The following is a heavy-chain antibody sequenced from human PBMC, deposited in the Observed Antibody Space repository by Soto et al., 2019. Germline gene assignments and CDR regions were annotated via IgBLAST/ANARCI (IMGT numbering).Heavy chain of an antibody. D-gene: IGHD1-1*01. CDR2: INHSGST. Sequence: SETLSLTCAVYGGSFSGYYWTWIRQPPGTGLEWIGEINHSGSTNYNPSLKSRVTISVDTSKNQFSLKLTSVTAADTAVYYCASDKITGLFDYWGQGTLVTVS. CDR1: GGSFSGYY. J-gene: IGHJ4*02. V-gene: IGHV4-34*01. CDR3: ASDKITGLFDY.